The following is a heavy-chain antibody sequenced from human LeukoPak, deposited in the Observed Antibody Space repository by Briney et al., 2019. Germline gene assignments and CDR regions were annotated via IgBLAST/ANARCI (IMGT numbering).Heavy chain of an antibody. D-gene: IGHD7-27*01. V-gene: IGHV3-48*01. CDR1: GCSSSSYS. Sequence: GGSLRLSCAASGCSSSSYSMNWVHQAPGRGLEWISYISSGSRTIFYAASVKGRFTISRDNAKNSLYLLMNSLRAEDTAVYYCARESITGDRDFDYWGQGTLITVSS. CDR2: ISSGSRTI. CDR3: ARESITGDRDFDY. J-gene: IGHJ4*02.